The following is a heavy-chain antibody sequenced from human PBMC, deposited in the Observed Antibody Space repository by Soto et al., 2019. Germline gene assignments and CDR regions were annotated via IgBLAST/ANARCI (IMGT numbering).Heavy chain of an antibody. Sequence: QVPLVQSGGEVKKPGASVKVSCKASGYTFSNYGVSWVRQAPGQGLEWMGWISAYNGKTNYAHNIQGRVTMTIDTSTSTAYMELRSLRSDDTAVYYCARQHNDLWSDSPDFDYWGQGTLVTVSA. V-gene: IGHV1-18*04. J-gene: IGHJ4*02. CDR2: ISAYNGKT. D-gene: IGHD3-3*01. CDR3: ARQHNDLWSDSPDFDY. CDR1: GYTFSNYG.